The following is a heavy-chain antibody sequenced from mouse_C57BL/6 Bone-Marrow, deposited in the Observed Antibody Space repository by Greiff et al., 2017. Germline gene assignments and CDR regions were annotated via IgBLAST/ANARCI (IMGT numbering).Heavy chain of an antibody. D-gene: IGHD2-4*01. CDR3: AKGQGLPPLYFDV. CDR2: IDPANGNT. Sequence: VQLKQSVAELVRPGASVKLSCTASGFNIKNTYMHWVKQRPEQGLEWIGRIDPANGNTKYAPKFQGKATITADTSSNTAYLQLSSLTSEDTAIYYCAKGQGLPPLYFDVWGTGTTVTVSS. V-gene: IGHV14-3*01. J-gene: IGHJ1*03. CDR1: GFNIKNTY.